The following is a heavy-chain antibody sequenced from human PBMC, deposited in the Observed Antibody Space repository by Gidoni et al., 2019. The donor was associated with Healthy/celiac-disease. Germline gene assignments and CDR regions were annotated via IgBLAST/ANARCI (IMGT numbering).Heavy chain of an antibody. CDR2: IIPIFGTA. Sequence: KKPGSSVKVSCKASGGTFSSYAISWVRQAPGQGLEWMGGIIPIFGTANYAQKFQGRVTMTADESTSTAYMELSSLRSEDTAVYYCASAGGDLESYYYYMDVWGKGTTVTVSS. J-gene: IGHJ6*03. D-gene: IGHD3-16*01. CDR3: ASAGGDLESYYYYMDV. V-gene: IGHV1-69*01. CDR1: GGTFSSYA.